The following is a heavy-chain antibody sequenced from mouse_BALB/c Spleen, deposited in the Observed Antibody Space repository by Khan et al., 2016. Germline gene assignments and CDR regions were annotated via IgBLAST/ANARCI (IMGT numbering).Heavy chain of an antibody. J-gene: IGHJ2*01. CDR1: GHSITSHYS. D-gene: IGHD3-1*01. CDR2: IHYSGST. CDR3: AERSAGYGNYFDD. V-gene: IGHV3-1*02. Sequence: EVQLVESGPDLVKPSQSVSLTCTVTGHSITSHYSWHWIRHFPGNKVEWMGYIHYSGSTDYNPSLKSRTSITRATSKNQFLLQLNFVPSEDTATYFCAERSAGYGNYFDDWGQGTTLTDSS.